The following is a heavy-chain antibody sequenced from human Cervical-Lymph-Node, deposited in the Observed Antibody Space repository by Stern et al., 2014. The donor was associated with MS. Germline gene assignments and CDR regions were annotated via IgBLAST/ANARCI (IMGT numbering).Heavy chain of an antibody. CDR2: ISPGDSDT. D-gene: IGHD6-13*01. Sequence: VQLGQSGAEVKKPGESLKISCKGSGYSFTSYWIGWVRQMPGKGLEGMGIISPGDSDTRYSPTFQGQVTISADKSISTAYLQWSSLKASDTAMYYCARLSEGYSSSWYSEYFQHWGQGTLVTVSS. V-gene: IGHV5-51*01. J-gene: IGHJ1*01. CDR1: GYSFTSYW. CDR3: ARLSEGYSSSWYSEYFQH.